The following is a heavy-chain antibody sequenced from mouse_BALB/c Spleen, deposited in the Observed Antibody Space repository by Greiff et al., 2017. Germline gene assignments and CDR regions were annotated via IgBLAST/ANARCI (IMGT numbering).Heavy chain of an antibody. CDR3: ARKGNYGYLFAY. Sequence: VQLQQSGPGLVQPSQSLSITCTVSGFSLTSYGVHWVRQSPGKGLEWLGVIWSGGSTDYNAAFISRLSISKDNSKSQVFFKMNSLQANDTAIYYCARKGNYGYLFAYWGQGTLVTVSA. D-gene: IGHD1-2*01. CDR2: IWSGGST. J-gene: IGHJ3*01. V-gene: IGHV2-2*02. CDR1: GFSLTSYG.